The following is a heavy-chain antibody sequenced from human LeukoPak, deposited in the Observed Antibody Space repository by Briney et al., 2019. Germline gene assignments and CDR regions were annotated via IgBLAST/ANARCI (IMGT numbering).Heavy chain of an antibody. J-gene: IGHJ4*02. CDR2: IYTSGST. Sequence: SQTLSLTCTVSGGSISSGSYYWSWIRQPAGKGREWIGRIYTSGSTNYNPSLKSRVTISVDTSKNQFSLKLSSVTAADTAVYYCARSKVRGVITYYFDYWGQGTLVTVSS. D-gene: IGHD3-10*01. V-gene: IGHV4-61*02. CDR3: ARSKVRGVITYYFDY. CDR1: GGSISSGSYY.